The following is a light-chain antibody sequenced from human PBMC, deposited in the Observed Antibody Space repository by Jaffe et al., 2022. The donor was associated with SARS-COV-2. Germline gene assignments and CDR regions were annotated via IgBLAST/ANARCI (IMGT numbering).Light chain of an antibody. CDR3: LQHDSFWT. V-gene: IGKV1-17*01. CDR1: QGIRND. J-gene: IGKJ1*01. CDR2: GAS. Sequence: DIQMTQFPTSLSASVGDRVTITCRASQGIRNDLGWYQQKPGKAPKRLLYGASSLQSGVPSRFSGSASGTEFTLTISSLQPETYFCLQHDSFWTFGQGAKVEIK.